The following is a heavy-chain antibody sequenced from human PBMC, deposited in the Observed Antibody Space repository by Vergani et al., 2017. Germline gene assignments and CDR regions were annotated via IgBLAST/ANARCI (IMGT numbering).Heavy chain of an antibody. V-gene: IGHV4-38-2*01. D-gene: IGHD3-22*01. CDR1: GYSISSGYY. Sequence: QVQLQESGPGLVKPSETLSLTCAVSGYSISSGYYWGWIRQPPGKGLEWIGSIYHSGSTYYNPSLKSRVTISVDTSKNQFSLKLSSVTAADTAVYYCARKGLTYYYDSSGYYHHNYFDYWGQGTLVTVSS. CDR2: IYHSGST. CDR3: ARKGLTYYYDSSGYYHHNYFDY. J-gene: IGHJ4*02.